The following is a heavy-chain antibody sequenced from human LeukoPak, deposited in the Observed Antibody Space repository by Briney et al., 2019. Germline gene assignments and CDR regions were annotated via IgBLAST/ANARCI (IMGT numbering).Heavy chain of an antibody. J-gene: IGHJ4*02. D-gene: IGHD4-23*01. CDR3: ARLRWSQGFDY. V-gene: IGHV4-39*01. CDR1: GGSISSSSYY. CDR2: IYYSGST. Sequence: SETLSLTCTVSGGSISSSSYYWGWIRQPPGKGLEWIGSIYYSGSTYYKSSLKSRVAMSVDTSKNQFSLKLSSVTAADTAVYYCARLRWSQGFDYWGQGTLVTVSS.